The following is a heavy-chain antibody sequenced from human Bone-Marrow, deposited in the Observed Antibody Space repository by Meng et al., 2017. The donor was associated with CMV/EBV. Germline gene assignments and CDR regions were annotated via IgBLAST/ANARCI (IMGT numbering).Heavy chain of an antibody. J-gene: IGHJ4*02. CDR1: GDSISSTNR. CDR2: ISHSGST. Sequence: CAVSGDSISSTNRWSWARQSPGKGLEWVGEISHSGSTNYNPSLESRVTISVDKSKNQFSLKLTSVTAADTAVYFCARDLGFGGFFGYWGQGTLVTVSS. V-gene: IGHV4-4*01. D-gene: IGHD3-10*01. CDR3: ARDLGFGGFFGY.